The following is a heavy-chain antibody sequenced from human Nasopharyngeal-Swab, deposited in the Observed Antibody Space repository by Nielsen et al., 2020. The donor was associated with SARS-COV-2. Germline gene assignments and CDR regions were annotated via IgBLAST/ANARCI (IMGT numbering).Heavy chain of an antibody. CDR1: GFSFDDYT. D-gene: IGHD3-10*01. CDR2: ISWKSGNM. Sequence: SLKISCVASGFSFDDYTMHWFRQAPGKGLEWVSGISWKSGNMGYADSVKGRFTISRDNAKNSVYLQMNSLRPEDTALYYCAKTVVRGDFYYFLDVWGKGTTVTVSS. CDR3: AKTVVRGDFYYFLDV. V-gene: IGHV3-9*01. J-gene: IGHJ6*03.